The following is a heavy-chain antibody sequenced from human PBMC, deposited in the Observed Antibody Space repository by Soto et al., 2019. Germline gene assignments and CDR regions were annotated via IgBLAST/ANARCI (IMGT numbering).Heavy chain of an antibody. CDR3: ASDPTYYYDSSGYSTYYGMDV. J-gene: IGHJ6*02. V-gene: IGHV3-53*01. Sequence: EVQLVESGGGLIQPGGSLRLSCAASGFTVSSNYMSWVRQAPGKGLEWVSVIYSGGSTYYADSVKGRFTISRDNSKNTLYLQMNSLRAEDTAVYYCASDPTYYYDSSGYSTYYGMDVWGQGTTVTVSS. D-gene: IGHD3-22*01. CDR1: GFTVSSNY. CDR2: IYSGGST.